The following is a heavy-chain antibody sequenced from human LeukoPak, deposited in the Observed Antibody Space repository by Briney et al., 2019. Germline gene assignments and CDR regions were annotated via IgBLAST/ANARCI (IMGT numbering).Heavy chain of an antibody. CDR2: INHSGST. CDR3: ARVGYDFWSGYYKRPTYRNWFDP. CDR1: GGSFSGYY. V-gene: IGHV4-34*01. D-gene: IGHD3-3*01. Sequence: SETLSLTCAVYGGSFSGYYWSWIRQPPGKGLEWIGEINHSGSTNYNPSLKSRVTISVDTSKNQFSLQLSSVTAADTAVYYRARVGYDFWSGYYKRPTYRNWFDPWGQGTLVTVSS. J-gene: IGHJ5*02.